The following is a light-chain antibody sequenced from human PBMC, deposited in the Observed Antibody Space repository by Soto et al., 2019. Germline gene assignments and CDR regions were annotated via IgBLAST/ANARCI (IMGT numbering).Light chain of an antibody. Sequence: HSVLTQPASVSGSPGQSITISCTGTSSDVSDYNYVSWYQQHPGKAPKLMIYDVSNRPSGVSNRFSGSKSGNTASLTISGLQAEDEADYYCSSYTSSSTRVFGTGTKLTVL. CDR3: SSYTSSSTRV. CDR1: SSDVSDYNY. V-gene: IGLV2-14*01. CDR2: DVS. J-gene: IGLJ1*01.